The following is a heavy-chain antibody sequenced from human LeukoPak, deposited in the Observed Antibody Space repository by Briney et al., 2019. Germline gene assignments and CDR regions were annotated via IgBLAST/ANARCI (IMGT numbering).Heavy chain of an antibody. J-gene: IGHJ6*02. D-gene: IGHD2-2*01. CDR3: ARGYCSSTSCVSYGMDV. CDR2: INPNSGGT. V-gene: IGHV1-2*02. CDR1: GYTFTGYY. Sequence: ASVKVSCKASGYTFTGYYMHWVRQAPGQGLEWMGWINPNSGGTNYAQKFQGRVTMTRDTSISTAYMELSRLRSDDTAVYYCARGYCSSTSCVSYGMDVWGQGTTVTVSS.